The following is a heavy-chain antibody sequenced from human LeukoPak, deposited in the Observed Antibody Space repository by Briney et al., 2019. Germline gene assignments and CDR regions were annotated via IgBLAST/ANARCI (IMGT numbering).Heavy chain of an antibody. CDR2: IYYTGIT. D-gene: IGHD3-22*01. V-gene: IGHV4-59*01. J-gene: IGHJ3*02. Sequence: PSETLSLTCTVSGGSISNYYWIWIRQPPGKGLEWIGYIYYTGITNYNPSLNGRVTISLDTSKNQFSLKLSSVTAADTAVYYCARWNYDSSGHRPFDIWGQGTMVTVSS. CDR3: ARWNYDSSGHRPFDI. CDR1: GGSISNYY.